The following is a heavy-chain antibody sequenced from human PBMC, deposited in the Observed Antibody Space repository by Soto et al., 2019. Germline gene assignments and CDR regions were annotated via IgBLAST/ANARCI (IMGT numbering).Heavy chain of an antibody. J-gene: IGHJ5*02. V-gene: IGHV4-38-2*02. CDR2: VYPSGNT. D-gene: IGHD5-12*01. Sequence: AETLSLTXTVSGDSVTNGFYWGWIRQSAGQGLEWLGTVYPSGNTYYNPSVRGRVSMPIDPSKNQFSLSLTTVTAADTARYFCVGYNASHNWFDPWGQGTRVTVSS. CDR1: GDSVTNGFY. CDR3: VGYNASHNWFDP.